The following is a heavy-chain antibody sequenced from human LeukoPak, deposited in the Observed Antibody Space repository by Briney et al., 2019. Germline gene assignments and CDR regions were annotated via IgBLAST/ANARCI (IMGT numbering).Heavy chain of an antibody. D-gene: IGHD6-19*01. V-gene: IGHV5-51*01. J-gene: IGHJ6*03. CDR1: GYSFTSYW. CDR3: ARQWGRYPPRGYYYYYMDV. CDR2: IYPGDSDT. Sequence: GESLKISCKGSGYSFTSYWIGWVRQMPGKGLEWMGIIYPGDSDTRYSPSFQGQVTISADKSISTAYLQWSGLKASDTAMYYCARQWGRYPPRGYYYYYMDVWGKGTTVTVSS.